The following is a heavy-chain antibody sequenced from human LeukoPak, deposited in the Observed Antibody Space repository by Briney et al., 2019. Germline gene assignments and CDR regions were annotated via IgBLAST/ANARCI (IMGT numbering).Heavy chain of an antibody. V-gene: IGHV3-23*01. CDR2: ISGSGGST. CDR3: ASPGSHCSGGSCYSF. J-gene: IGHJ6*04. D-gene: IGHD2-15*01. Sequence: GGSLRLSCAASGFTFSSYAMSWVRQAPGKGLEWVSAISGSGGSTYYADSVKGRFTISRDNAKNSLYLQMNSLRAEDTAVYYCASPGSHCSGGSCYSFWGKGTTVTVSS. CDR1: GFTFSSYA.